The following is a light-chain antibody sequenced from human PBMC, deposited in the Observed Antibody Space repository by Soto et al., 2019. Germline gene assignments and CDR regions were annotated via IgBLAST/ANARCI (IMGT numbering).Light chain of an antibody. CDR2: EVT. CDR3: SSYAASNNFYFV. Sequence: QSVLTQPPSASGSRGQSVTISCTGTNSDVSGYNYVSWYQQYPGRAPKLMIYEVTKRPSGVPDRFSGSKSGNTASLTVSGLQAEDEADYYCSSYAASNNFYFVFGGGTKVTVL. CDR1: NSDVSGYNY. V-gene: IGLV2-8*01. J-gene: IGLJ3*02.